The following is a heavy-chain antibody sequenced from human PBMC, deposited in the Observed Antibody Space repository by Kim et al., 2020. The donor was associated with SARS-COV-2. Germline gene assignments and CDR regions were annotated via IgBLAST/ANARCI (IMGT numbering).Heavy chain of an antibody. V-gene: IGHV3-23*01. D-gene: IGHD3-3*01. J-gene: IGHJ6*02. Sequence: GGSLRLSCAASGFTFSSYAMSWVRQAPGKGLEWVSAISGSGGSTYYADSVKGRFTISRDNSKNTLYLQMNSLRAEDTAVYYCAKEQLRFLEYYYYYGMDVWGQGTTVTVSS. CDR1: GFTFSSYA. CDR2: ISGSGGST. CDR3: AKEQLRFLEYYYYYGMDV.